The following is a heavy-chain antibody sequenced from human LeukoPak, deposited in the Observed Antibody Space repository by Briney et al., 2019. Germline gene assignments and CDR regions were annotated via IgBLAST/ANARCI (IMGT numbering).Heavy chain of an antibody. V-gene: IGHV3-23*01. CDR2: ISSGGIST. J-gene: IGHJ3*02. CDR3: AEYGDAFDI. D-gene: IGHD4-17*01. CDR1: GFTFSSYA. Sequence: SGGSLRLSCAASGFTFSSYAMSWVRQAPGKGLEWVSSISSGGISTNYADSVKGRFTISRDNSTNTLYLQMNSLRAEDTAVYYCAEYGDAFDIWGQGTMVTVSS.